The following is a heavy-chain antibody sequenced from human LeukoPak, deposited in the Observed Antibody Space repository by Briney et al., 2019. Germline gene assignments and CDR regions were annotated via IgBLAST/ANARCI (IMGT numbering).Heavy chain of an antibody. CDR1: GASINRGSYY. D-gene: IGHD5-18*01. CDR2: IYYSGST. CDR3: ARVRWIRAVDI. J-gene: IGHJ3*02. V-gene: IGHV4-61*10. Sequence: SETLSLTCTVSGASINRGSYYWTWIRQPAGKGLEWIGYIYYSGSTNYNPSLKSRVTISVDTSKNQFSLKLSSVTAADTAVYYCARVRWIRAVDIWGQGTMVTVSS.